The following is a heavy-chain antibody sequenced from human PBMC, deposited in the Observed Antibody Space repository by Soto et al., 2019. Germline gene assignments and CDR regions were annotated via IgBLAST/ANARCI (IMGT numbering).Heavy chain of an antibody. CDR2: IYYSGST. Sequence: SETLSLTCTVSGGSISSGDYYWSWIRQPPGKGLKWIGYIYYSGSTYYNPSLKSRVTISVDTSKNQFSLKLSSVTAADTAVYYCARVWCTNGVCYEFDYWGQGTLVTVSS. CDR1: GGSISSGDYY. D-gene: IGHD2-8*01. CDR3: ARVWCTNGVCYEFDY. V-gene: IGHV4-30-4*01. J-gene: IGHJ4*02.